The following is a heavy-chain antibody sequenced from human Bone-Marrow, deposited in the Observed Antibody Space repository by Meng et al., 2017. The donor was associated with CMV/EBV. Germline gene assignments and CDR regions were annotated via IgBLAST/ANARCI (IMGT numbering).Heavy chain of an antibody. CDR3: ARSSGPTAWFDP. J-gene: IGHJ5*02. Sequence: ASVKVSCKASGYTFTSYDINWVRQATGQGLEWMGWMNPNSGNTGYAQKFQGRVTITRNTSISTAYMELSSLRSEDTAVYYCARSSGPTAWFDPWGQGTLVTVSS. V-gene: IGHV1-8*03. CDR1: GYTFTSYD. D-gene: IGHD3-22*01. CDR2: MNPNSGNT.